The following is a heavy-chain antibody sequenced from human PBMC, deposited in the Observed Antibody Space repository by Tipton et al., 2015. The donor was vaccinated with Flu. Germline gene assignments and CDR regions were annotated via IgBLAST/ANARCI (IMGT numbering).Heavy chain of an antibody. D-gene: IGHD1-14*01. CDR2: IWFDGSRK. Sequence: RSLRLSCAASGFTFSGYGMHWVRQAPGKGLEWVAVIWFDGSRKYYAASVQGRFTISRDNSKNTVYLQMDSLTTADTALYFCGRDSDASNGPVDYWGQGTLVTVSS. V-gene: IGHV3-33*01. J-gene: IGHJ4*02. CDR1: GFTFSGYG. CDR3: GRDSDASNGPVDY.